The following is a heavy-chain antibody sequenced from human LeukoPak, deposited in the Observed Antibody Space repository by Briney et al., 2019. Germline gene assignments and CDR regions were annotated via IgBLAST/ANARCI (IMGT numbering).Heavy chain of an antibody. D-gene: IGHD3-9*01. J-gene: IGHJ4*02. CDR2: MSYDGRNK. CDR1: GFTFNNYG. CDR3: ARELTSYVDY. V-gene: IGHV3-30*03. Sequence: PGGSLRLSCAASGFTFNNYGMHWVRQAPGKGLEWVAVMSYDGRNKHYLDSVKGRFTIPRDNAKNSLYLQMNSLRAEDTAVYYCARELTSYVDYWGQGTLVTVSS.